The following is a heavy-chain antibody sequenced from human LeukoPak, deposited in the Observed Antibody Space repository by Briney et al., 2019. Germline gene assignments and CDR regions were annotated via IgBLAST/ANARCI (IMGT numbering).Heavy chain of an antibody. Sequence: SETLSLTCTVSGGSISSSSYYWGWIRQPPGKGLEWIGSIYYSGSTYYNPSLKSRVTISVDTSKNQFSLKLSSVTAADTAVYYCARTGYYDFWSGYNNWFDPWGQGTLVTASS. J-gene: IGHJ5*02. CDR1: GGSISSSSYY. D-gene: IGHD3-3*01. V-gene: IGHV4-39*07. CDR3: ARTGYYDFWSGYNNWFDP. CDR2: IYYSGST.